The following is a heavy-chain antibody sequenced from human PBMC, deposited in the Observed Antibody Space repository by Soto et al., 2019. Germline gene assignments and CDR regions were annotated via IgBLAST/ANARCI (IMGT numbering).Heavy chain of an antibody. CDR1: GYTFTSYA. V-gene: IGHV1-3*01. D-gene: IGHD2-2*01. Sequence: GASVKVSCKASGYTFTSYAMHWVRQAPGQRLEWMGWINAGNGNTKYSQKFQGRVTITRDTSASTAYMELSSLRSEDTAVYYCARLRCSSTSCYYYYYGMDVWGQGTTVTVSS. CDR2: INAGNGNT. CDR3: ARLRCSSTSCYYYYYGMDV. J-gene: IGHJ6*02.